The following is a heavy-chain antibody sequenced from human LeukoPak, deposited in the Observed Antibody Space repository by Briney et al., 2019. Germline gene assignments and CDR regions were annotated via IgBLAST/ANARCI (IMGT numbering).Heavy chain of an antibody. CDR1: GFTFSSYE. CDR2: ISSSGSSL. J-gene: IGHJ5*02. V-gene: IGHV3-48*03. Sequence: PGGSLRLSCAAFGFTFSSYEMNWVRQAPGEGLEWVSYISSSGSSLKYADSVKGRFTISRDNAKNTLNLQMNGLRAEDTAVYYCARDLGQYYDTSDNWFDPWGQGTLVTVSS. CDR3: ARDLGQYYDTSDNWFDP. D-gene: IGHD3-22*01.